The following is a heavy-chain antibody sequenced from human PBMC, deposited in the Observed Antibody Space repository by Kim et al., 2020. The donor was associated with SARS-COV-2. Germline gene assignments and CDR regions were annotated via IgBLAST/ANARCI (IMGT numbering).Heavy chain of an antibody. CDR2: IIPILGIA. J-gene: IGHJ3*02. Sequence: SVKVSCKASGGTFSSYAISWVRQAPGQGLEWMGRIIPILGIANYAQKFQGRVTITADKSTSTAYMELSSLRSEDTAVYYCASAVTMIVVEHDAFDIWGQGTMVTVSS. V-gene: IGHV1-69*04. CDR1: GGTFSSYA. D-gene: IGHD3-22*01. CDR3: ASAVTMIVVEHDAFDI.